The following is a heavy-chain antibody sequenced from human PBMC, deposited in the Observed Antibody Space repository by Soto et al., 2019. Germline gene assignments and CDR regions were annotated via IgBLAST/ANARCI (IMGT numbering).Heavy chain of an antibody. CDR3: ANSRVSMVRGLIIIPNY. CDR1: GFPFTGYA. J-gene: IGHJ4*02. Sequence: GGSLRLSCAASGFPFTGYAMSWVRQAPGKGLEWVSAISGHGDATFYADSVKGRFTISRDNSKNTLYLHMNSLRAEDTALYYCANSRVSMVRGLIIIPNYWGQGTLVTVSS. V-gene: IGHV3-23*01. CDR2: ISGHGDAT. D-gene: IGHD3-10*01.